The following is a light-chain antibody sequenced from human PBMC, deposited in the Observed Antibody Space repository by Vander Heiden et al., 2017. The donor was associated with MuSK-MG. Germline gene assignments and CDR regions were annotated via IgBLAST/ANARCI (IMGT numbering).Light chain of an antibody. V-gene: IGLV3-21*02. Sequence: SYVLTQPPSVSVAPGQTARITCGGTNIGSKSGHWYQQKPGQAPVLVVYDDRDRPSGIPERFSGSNSGNTATLTITRVEAGDEADYYCQGWDSTSDATYWVFGGGTRVTVL. CDR3: QGWDSTSDATYWV. CDR1: NIGSKS. CDR2: DDR. J-gene: IGLJ3*02.